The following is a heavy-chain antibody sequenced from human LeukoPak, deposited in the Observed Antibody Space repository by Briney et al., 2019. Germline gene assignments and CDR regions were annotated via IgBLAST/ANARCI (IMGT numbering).Heavy chain of an antibody. CDR2: IIPIFGTS. J-gene: IGHJ4*02. V-gene: IGHV1-69*05. CDR3: ARSLRYCSGGSCYWLYYFDY. D-gene: IGHD2-15*01. CDR1: GGTFSRYA. Sequence: SVKVSCKASGGTFSRYANSWVRQAPGQGREWMGGIIPIFGTSNYAKKFKGRVTINTDESTSTAYMELSSLRSEDTAVYYCARSLRYCSGGSCYWLYYFDYWGQGTLVTVSS.